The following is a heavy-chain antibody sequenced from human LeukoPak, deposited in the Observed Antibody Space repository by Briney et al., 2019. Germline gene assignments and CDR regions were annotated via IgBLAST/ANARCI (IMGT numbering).Heavy chain of an antibody. J-gene: IGHJ3*02. CDR3: AKGFSGPFDI. Sequence: GGSPRLSCAASGFTFSDYYMSWIRQAPGKGLKWVSTINDNGDGTYYADSVKGRFTISRDNSKNTLYLQMNSLRAEDTAVYYCAKGFSGPFDIWGQGTMVTVSS. CDR1: GFTFSDYY. D-gene: IGHD5-12*01. V-gene: IGHV3-23*01. CDR2: INDNGDGT.